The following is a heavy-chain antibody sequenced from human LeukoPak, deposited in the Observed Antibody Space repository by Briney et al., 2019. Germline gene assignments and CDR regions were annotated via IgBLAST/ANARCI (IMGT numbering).Heavy chain of an antibody. CDR1: GGSISNRNYH. CDR3: ARSSWYQNWFGP. Sequence: SETLSLTCTVSGGSISNRNYHWGWLRQPPGKGLEWIGSICSSGSAYYNPYLTSPGTTSIDTSKNQFSLRLTYVTAADTAVYDCARSSWYQNWFGPWGQGTLVTVSS. V-gene: IGHV4-39*07. D-gene: IGHD6-13*01. J-gene: IGHJ5*02. CDR2: ICSSGSA.